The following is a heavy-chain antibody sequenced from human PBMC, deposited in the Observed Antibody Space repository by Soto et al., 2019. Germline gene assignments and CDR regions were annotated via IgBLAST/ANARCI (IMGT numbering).Heavy chain of an antibody. D-gene: IGHD2-8*01. CDR2: INPKSGGT. CDR1: GYSFTDYH. V-gene: IGHV1-2*04. CDR3: ARGDSTDCSNGVCSFFYNHGMDV. J-gene: IGHJ6*02. Sequence: ASVKVSCKASGYSFTDYHIHWVRQAPGQGLEWLGRINPKSGGTSTAQKFQGWVTMTTDTSISTASMELTRLTSDDTAIYYCARGDSTDCSNGVCSFFYNHGMDVWGQGTTVTVSS.